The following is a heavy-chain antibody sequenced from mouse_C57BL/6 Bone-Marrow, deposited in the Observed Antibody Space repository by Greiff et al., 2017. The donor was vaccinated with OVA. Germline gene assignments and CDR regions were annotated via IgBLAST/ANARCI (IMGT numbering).Heavy chain of an antibody. Sequence: VHLVESGPELVKPGASVKISCKASGYSFTSYYIHWVKQRPGQGLEWIGWIYPGSGNTKYNEKFKGKATLTADTSSSTAYMQLSSLTSEDSAVYYYASAYYGSSYDYWGQGTTLTVSS. V-gene: IGHV1-66*01. J-gene: IGHJ2*01. CDR2: IYPGSGNT. D-gene: IGHD1-1*01. CDR1: GYSFTSYY. CDR3: ASAYYGSSYDY.